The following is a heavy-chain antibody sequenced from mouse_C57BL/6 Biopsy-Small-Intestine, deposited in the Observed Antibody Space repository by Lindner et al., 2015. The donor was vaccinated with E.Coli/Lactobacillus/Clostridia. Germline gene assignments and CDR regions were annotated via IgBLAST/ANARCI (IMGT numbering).Heavy chain of an antibody. J-gene: IGHJ4*01. CDR2: INPNNGGT. Sequence: VQLQESGPELVKPGASVKIPCKASGYTFTDYDMDWVKQSHGKSLEWIGDINPNNGGTIYNQKFKGKATLTVDTSSSTAYMELHSLTSEDSAVYYCARGEYDYAYAMDYWGQGTSVTVSS. CDR1: GYTFTDYD. CDR3: ARGEYDYAYAMDY. V-gene: IGHV1-18*01. D-gene: IGHD2-4*01.